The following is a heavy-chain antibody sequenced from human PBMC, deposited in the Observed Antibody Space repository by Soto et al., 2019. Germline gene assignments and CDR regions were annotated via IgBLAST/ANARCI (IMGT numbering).Heavy chain of an antibody. J-gene: IGHJ4*02. CDR3: ARSYDSSDYYYLSFDY. CDR2: ISYDGSNK. Sequence: QVQLVESGGGVVQPGRSLRLSCAASGFTFSSYAMHWVRQAPGTGLEWVAVISYDGSNKYYADSVKGRFTISRDNSKNRLYLQMNSLRAEDTAVYYSARSYDSSDYYYLSFDYWGQGTLVTFSA. CDR1: GFTFSSYA. V-gene: IGHV3-30-3*01. D-gene: IGHD3-22*01.